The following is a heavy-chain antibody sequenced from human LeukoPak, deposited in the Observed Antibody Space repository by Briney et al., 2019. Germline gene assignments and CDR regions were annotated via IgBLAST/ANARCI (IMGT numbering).Heavy chain of an antibody. D-gene: IGHD2-2*01. J-gene: IGHJ4*02. CDR2: VDSEDGET. Sequence: GASVKVSCKASGYTFTDYYMHWVHQAPGKGLEWMGRVDSEDGETIYAEKFQGRVTITADTSTDTAYMELSSLRSEDTAVYYCATADIVVVPAAQTFDYWGQGTLVTVSS. V-gene: IGHV1-69-2*01. CDR1: GYTFTDYY. CDR3: ATADIVVVPAAQTFDY.